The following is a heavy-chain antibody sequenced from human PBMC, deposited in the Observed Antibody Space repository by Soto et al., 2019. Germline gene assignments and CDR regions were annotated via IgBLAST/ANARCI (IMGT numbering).Heavy chain of an antibody. CDR1: GFTFEDYA. D-gene: IGHD3-9*01. CDR3: AKSNDILTAFYRGALDL. Sequence: GGSLRLSCAASGFTFEDYAMDWVRQAPGKGLEWVSGISWNSGSIGYADSVKGRFTISRDNAKNFVFLQMNSLRPEDTALYYCAKSNDILTAFYRGALDLWGQGTTVTVSS. J-gene: IGHJ3*01. CDR2: ISWNSGSI. V-gene: IGHV3-9*01.